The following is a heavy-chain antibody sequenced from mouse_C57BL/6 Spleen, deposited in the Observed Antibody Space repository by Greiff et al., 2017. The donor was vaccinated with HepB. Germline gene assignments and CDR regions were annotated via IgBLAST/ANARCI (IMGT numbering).Heavy chain of an antibody. V-gene: IGHV14-4*01. CDR1: GFNIKDDY. CDR2: IDPENGDT. Sequence: VQLQQSGAELVRPGASVKLSCTASGFNIKDDYMHWVKQRPEQGLEWIGWIDPENGDTEYASKFQGKATIAADTSSNTAYLQLSSLTSEDTAVYYCTRDDYYAMDYWGQGTSVTVSS. J-gene: IGHJ4*01. CDR3: TRDDYYAMDY.